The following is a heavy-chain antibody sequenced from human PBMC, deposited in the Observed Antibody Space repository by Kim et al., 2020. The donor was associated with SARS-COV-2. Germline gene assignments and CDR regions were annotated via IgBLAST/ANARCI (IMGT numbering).Heavy chain of an antibody. V-gene: IGHV3-48*03. CDR2: I. D-gene: IGHD4-4*01. Sequence: IYYGDAVRGRFTLSRDNDQNSLFLQMNSLRAEDTAVYYCARGPNYSPFDYWGQGTLVTVSS. J-gene: IGHJ4*02. CDR3: ARGPNYSPFDY.